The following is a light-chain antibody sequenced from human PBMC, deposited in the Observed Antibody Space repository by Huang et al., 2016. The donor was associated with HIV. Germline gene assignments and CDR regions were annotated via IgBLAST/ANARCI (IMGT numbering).Light chain of an antibody. J-gene: IGKJ3*01. CDR2: GAA. CDR3: QQSYSTLLFT. Sequence: DIQMTPSPSSLSASAGVRVTITCRASQSIMKYLNWYQQKPGKAPTLLIYGAASLQSVVPSRFSGSGSGTDFTLTSRSLQPEDFATYYCQQSYSTLLFTFGPGTKVDI. V-gene: IGKV1-39*01. CDR1: QSIMKY.